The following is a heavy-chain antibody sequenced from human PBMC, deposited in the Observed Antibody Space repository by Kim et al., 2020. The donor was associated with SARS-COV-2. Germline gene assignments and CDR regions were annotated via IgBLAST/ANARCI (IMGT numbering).Heavy chain of an antibody. Sequence: YADSVKGRFTISRDNSKNTLYLQMNSLRAEDTAVYYCARGYSSSLRPFDYWGQGTLVTVSS. D-gene: IGHD6-13*01. CDR3: ARGYSSSLRPFDY. V-gene: IGHV3-66*01. J-gene: IGHJ4*02.